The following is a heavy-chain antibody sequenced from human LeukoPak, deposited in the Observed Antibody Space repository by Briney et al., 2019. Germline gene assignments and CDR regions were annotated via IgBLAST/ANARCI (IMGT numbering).Heavy chain of an antibody. CDR2: TYYTGNS. V-gene: IGHV4-59*01. Sequence: SETLSLTCTVSGGSISTYYWSWIRQPPGKGLERIGYTYYTGNSNYNPSLKSRVTISVDTSNNQFSLRLRSVTAADTAVYYCARSGGLLRDDAFDVWARGQWSPSLQ. D-gene: IGHD2-15*01. CDR1: GGSISTYY. CDR3: ARSGGLLRDDAFDV. J-gene: IGHJ3*01.